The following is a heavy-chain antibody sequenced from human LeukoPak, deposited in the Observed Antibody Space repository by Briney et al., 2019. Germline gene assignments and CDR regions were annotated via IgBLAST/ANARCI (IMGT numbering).Heavy chain of an antibody. Sequence: GGSLRLSCAASGFTFSSYAMHWVRQAPGKGLEWVAVISYDGSNKYYADSVKGRFTISRDNSKNTLYLQMNSLRAEDTAVYYCARGRRIAAAGTKVYYYYYYMDVWGKGTTVTVSS. V-gene: IGHV3-30*04. CDR1: GFTFSSYA. CDR2: ISYDGSNK. J-gene: IGHJ6*03. D-gene: IGHD6-13*01. CDR3: ARGRRIAAAGTKVYYYYYYMDV.